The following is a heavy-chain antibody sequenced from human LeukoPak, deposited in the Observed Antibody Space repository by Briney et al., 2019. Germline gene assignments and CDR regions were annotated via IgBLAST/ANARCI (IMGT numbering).Heavy chain of an antibody. CDR2: INYSEST. CDR1: SGSFSGYY. Sequence: PSETLSLTCAVYSGSFSGYYWNWIRQPPGKGLEWIGEINYSESTNYNPSLKSRVTISVDTSKNQFSLKLTSVTAADTAVYYCARGRTYYDSSGYYHVWFDPWGQGTLVTVSS. J-gene: IGHJ5*02. V-gene: IGHV4-34*01. D-gene: IGHD3-22*01. CDR3: ARGRTYYDSSGYYHVWFDP.